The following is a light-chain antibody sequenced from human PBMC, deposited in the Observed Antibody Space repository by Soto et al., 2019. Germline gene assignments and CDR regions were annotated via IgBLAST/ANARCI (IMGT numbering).Light chain of an antibody. J-gene: IGKJ1*01. Sequence: GDRVTITCRASQNINNWIAWYQQKPGKAPKFLIYDASTLESGVPSRFSGSGSGTDFTLTISSLQPEDFATYYCLQDYNYPRTFGQGTKVDIK. CDR3: LQDYNYPRT. V-gene: IGKV1-5*01. CDR1: QNINNW. CDR2: DAS.